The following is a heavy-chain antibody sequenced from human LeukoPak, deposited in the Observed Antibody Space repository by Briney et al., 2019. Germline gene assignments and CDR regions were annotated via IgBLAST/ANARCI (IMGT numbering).Heavy chain of an antibody. V-gene: IGHV1-2*02. D-gene: IGHD3-10*01. Sequence: ASVKVSCKASGYTFTGYYMHWVRQAPGQGLEWMGWINPNSGGTNYAQKFQGRVTMTRDTSISTAYMELSRLRSDDTAVYYCAKTDYGSGGYNWFDPWGQGTLVTVSS. CDR1: GYTFTGYY. CDR2: INPNSGGT. CDR3: AKTDYGSGGYNWFDP. J-gene: IGHJ5*02.